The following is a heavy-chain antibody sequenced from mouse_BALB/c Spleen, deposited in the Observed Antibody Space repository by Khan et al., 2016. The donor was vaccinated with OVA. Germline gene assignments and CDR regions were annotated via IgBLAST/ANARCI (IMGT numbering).Heavy chain of an antibody. J-gene: IGHJ3*01. CDR3: ARGAFYYGRGKNAWFAS. CDR1: GYIFTNYG. CDR2: INTYTGEP. Sequence: QIQLVQSGPELKKPGETVKISCKASGYIFTNYGMNWVKQAPGQGLKWMGWINTYTGEPTYADDLRGRFAFSLETSASTDYLQINNLKNEDTATYFCARGAFYYGRGKNAWFASWGQGTLVTVSA. D-gene: IGHD1-1*01. V-gene: IGHV9-3-1*01.